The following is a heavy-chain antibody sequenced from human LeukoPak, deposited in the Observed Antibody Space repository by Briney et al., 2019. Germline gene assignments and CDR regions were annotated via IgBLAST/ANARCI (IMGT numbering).Heavy chain of an antibody. J-gene: IGHJ4*02. CDR3: AKVGNWNVQRNHDY. CDR2: IYHSGST. V-gene: IGHV4-38-2*02. D-gene: IGHD1-1*01. Sequence: SETLSLTCTVSGYSISSGYYWGWIRQPPGKGLKWIGTIYHSGSTYYNPSLKSRVNMSIDTSKNQFSLKLSSVTAADTAVYYCAKVGNWNVQRNHDYWGQGTLVTVSS. CDR1: GYSISSGYY.